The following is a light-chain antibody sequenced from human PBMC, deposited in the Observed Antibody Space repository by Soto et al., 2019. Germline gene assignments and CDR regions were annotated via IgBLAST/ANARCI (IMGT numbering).Light chain of an antibody. CDR1: RSDNGGYNY. CDR2: EVS. V-gene: IGLV2-14*01. J-gene: IGLJ1*01. Sequence: QSALTQPASVSGSPGQSITISCTGTRSDNGGYNYVSWYQHHPGKAPKLIIFEVSDRPSGVSNRFSGSKSGNTASLTISGLQAEDEADYYCSSYTSSSTPYVFGTGTKLTVL. CDR3: SSYTSSSTPYV.